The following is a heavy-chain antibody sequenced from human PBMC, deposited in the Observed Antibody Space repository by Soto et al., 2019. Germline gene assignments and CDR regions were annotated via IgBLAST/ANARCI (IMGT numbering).Heavy chain of an antibody. Sequence: ASVKVSCKASGYTFTSYGISWVRQAPGQGLEWMGWISAYNGNTNYAQKLQGRVTMTTDTSTSTAYMGLRSLRSDDTAVYYCARDGISGDAVPTKLFDPWGQGTLVTVSS. D-gene: IGHD2-21*01. J-gene: IGHJ5*02. CDR1: GYTFTSYG. CDR2: ISAYNGNT. CDR3: ARDGISGDAVPTKLFDP. V-gene: IGHV1-18*01.